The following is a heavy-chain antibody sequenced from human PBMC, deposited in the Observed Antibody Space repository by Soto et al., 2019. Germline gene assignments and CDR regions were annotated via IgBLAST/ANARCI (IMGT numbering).Heavy chain of an antibody. CDR3: ARDSPSLAYCGGDCDSIDY. CDR2: INSNSGGT. J-gene: IGHJ4*02. Sequence: QVQLVQSGAEVKKPGASVKVSCEASGYTFTDYYMHWVRQAPGQGLEWMGWINSNSGGTNYAQKFQGRVTMNRDTSITTVSMEWRRLRSDDTAGYYCARDSPSLAYCGGDCDSIDYWGQGTLVTVSS. CDR1: GYTFTDYY. D-gene: IGHD2-21*02. V-gene: IGHV1-2*02.